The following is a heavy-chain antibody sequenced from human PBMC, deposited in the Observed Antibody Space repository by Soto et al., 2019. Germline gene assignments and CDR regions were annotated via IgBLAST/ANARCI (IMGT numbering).Heavy chain of an antibody. CDR1: GFNFGNYA. J-gene: IGHJ3*02. D-gene: IGHD2-21*01. Sequence: EVQLLESGGGLVQPGGSLEVSCRASGFNFGNYAMSWVRQAPGKGPEWVSSVGGDASDTHYADSVRGRFTISRDNSKNTLYLHMNSLRAEDTAIYFCAKDLIPRNSIYDPFDIWGQGTTVSVSS. V-gene: IGHV3-23*01. CDR2: VGGDASDT. CDR3: AKDLIPRNSIYDPFDI.